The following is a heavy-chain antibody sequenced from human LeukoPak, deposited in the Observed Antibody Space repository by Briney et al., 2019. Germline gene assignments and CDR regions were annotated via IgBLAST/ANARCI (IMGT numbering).Heavy chain of an antibody. CDR3: ARSRYSYGLGWFDP. CDR2: IYYSGST. Sequence: SETLSLTCTVSGGSISSSSYYWGWIRQPPGKGPEWIGSIYYSGSTYYNPSLKSRVTISVDTSKNQFSLKLSSVTAADTAVYYCARSRYSYGLGWFDPWGQGTLVTVSS. J-gene: IGHJ5*02. D-gene: IGHD5-18*01. CDR1: GGSISSSSYY. V-gene: IGHV4-39*01.